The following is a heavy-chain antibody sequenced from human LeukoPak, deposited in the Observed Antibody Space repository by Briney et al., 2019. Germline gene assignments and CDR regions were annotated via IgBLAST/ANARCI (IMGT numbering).Heavy chain of an antibody. D-gene: IGHD2-21*01. Sequence: GGSLRLSCAASGFTFSSYSMNWVRQAPGKGLEWVSYISSSSSTIYYADSVKGRFTISRDNAKNSLYLQMNSLRAEDTALYYCARDFGAYCGGDCPFDYWGQGTLVTVSS. CDR1: GFTFSSYS. CDR3: ARDFGAYCGGDCPFDY. J-gene: IGHJ4*02. V-gene: IGHV3-48*04. CDR2: ISSSSSTI.